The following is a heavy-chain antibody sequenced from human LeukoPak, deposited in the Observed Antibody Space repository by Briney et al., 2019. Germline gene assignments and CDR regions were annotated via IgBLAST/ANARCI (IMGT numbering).Heavy chain of an antibody. Sequence: SETLSLTCTVSVGSICSYYWSWIRKPPGKGLERIGYIYYSGSTNYNPSLKSRVTISVDTSKNQFSLKLSSVTAADTAVYYCARQSYYYDSSGYDYWGQGTLVTVSS. J-gene: IGHJ4*02. CDR2: IYYSGST. D-gene: IGHD3-22*01. CDR1: VGSICSYY. V-gene: IGHV4-59*08. CDR3: ARQSYYYDSSGYDY.